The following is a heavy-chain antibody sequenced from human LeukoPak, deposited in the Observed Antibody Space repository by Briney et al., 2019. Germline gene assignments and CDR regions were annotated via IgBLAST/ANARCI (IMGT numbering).Heavy chain of an antibody. CDR3: AREYCGGDCYFDY. V-gene: IGHV3-53*04. D-gene: IGHD2-21*02. Sequence: GGSLRLSCAASGFTVSSNHMSWVRQAPGKGLEWVSVIYGCGSTYFADSVKGRFTVSRHNSMNTLYLQMNSLRAEHTAVYYCAREYCGGDCYFDYWGQGTLVTVSS. CDR2: IYGCGST. CDR1: GFTVSSNH. J-gene: IGHJ4*02.